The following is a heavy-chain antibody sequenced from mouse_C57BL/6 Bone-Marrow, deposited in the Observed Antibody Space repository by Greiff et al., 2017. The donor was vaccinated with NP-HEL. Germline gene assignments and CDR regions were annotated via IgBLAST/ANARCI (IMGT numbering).Heavy chain of an antibody. CDR1: GYTFTSYW. V-gene: IGHV1-61*01. J-gene: IGHJ2*01. CDR3: ARRREYSNYFDY. CDR2: IYPSDSET. Sequence: VQLQQPGAELVRPGSSVKLSCKASGYTFTSYWMDWVKQRPGQGLEWIGNIYPSDSETHYNQKFKDKATLTVDKSSSTAYMQLSSLTSEDSAVYYCARRREYSNYFDYWGQGTTLTVSS. D-gene: IGHD2-5*01.